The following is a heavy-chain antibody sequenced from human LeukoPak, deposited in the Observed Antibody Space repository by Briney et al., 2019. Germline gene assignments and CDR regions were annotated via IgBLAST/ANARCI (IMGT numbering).Heavy chain of an antibody. CDR2: ISAYSGYT. J-gene: IGHJ4*02. CDR1: GYTFTYYG. V-gene: IGHV1-18*01. D-gene: IGHD5/OR15-5a*01. Sequence: ASVKVSCKASGYTFTYYGISWVRQAPGQGLEWMGWISAYSGYTHYAQKIQGRVTVTTEASTSTAYMELRSLTSYDTDVYYCARDAVSTTTAGGIDYWGQGTLVTVSS. CDR3: ARDAVSTTTAGGIDY.